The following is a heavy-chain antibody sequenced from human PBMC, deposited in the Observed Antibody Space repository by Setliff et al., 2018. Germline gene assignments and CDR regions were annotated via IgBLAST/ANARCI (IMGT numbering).Heavy chain of an antibody. CDR3: ARLPFEFGSSSVYYFDS. V-gene: IGHV4-39*02. CDR1: GDSISNSDYY. CDR2: VYNTGTT. D-gene: IGHD6-6*01. J-gene: IGHJ4*02. Sequence: SETLSLTCIVAGDSISNSDYYWGWIRQPPGEGLEWIGRVYNTGTTNHNPSLKSRVTISISADTSNKSFSLNLFSVTAADTAVYYCARLPFEFGSSSVYYFDSWGQGILVTVSS.